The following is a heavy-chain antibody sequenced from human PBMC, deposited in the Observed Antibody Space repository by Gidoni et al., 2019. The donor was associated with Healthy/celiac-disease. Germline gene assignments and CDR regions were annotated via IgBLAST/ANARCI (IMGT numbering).Heavy chain of an antibody. J-gene: IGHJ4*02. CDR3: ARDGYNLFDY. Sequence: QVQLQESGPGLVKPSETLSLTCTVSGGSISSYYWSWIRQPAGKGLAWIGRIYTSGSTNYNPSLKSRVTMSVDTSKNQFSLKLSSVTAADTAVYYCARDGYNLFDYWGQGTLVTVSS. CDR2: IYTSGST. V-gene: IGHV4-4*07. D-gene: IGHD5-12*01. CDR1: GGSISSYY.